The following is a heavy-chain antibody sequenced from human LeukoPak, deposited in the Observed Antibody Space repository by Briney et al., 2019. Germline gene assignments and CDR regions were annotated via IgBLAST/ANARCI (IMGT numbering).Heavy chain of an antibody. CDR2: ISGSGGST. D-gene: IGHD5-12*01. CDR3: ARNENSGWGYFDY. CDR1: GFSFSTYA. Sequence: PGGSLRLSWAASGFSFSTYAMSWVRQAPRKGLEWVSAISGSGGSTNYADSGRGRFTISRDNSKNTLYLQMNSLRAEDTAVYYCARNENSGWGYFDYWGQGTLVTVSS. J-gene: IGHJ4*02. V-gene: IGHV3-23*01.